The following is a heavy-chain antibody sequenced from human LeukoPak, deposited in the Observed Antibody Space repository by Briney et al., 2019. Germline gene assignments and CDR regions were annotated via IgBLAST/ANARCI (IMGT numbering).Heavy chain of an antibody. J-gene: IGHJ4*02. Sequence: PGESLRLSCAASGFIFKKYWMNWVRQVPGKGLECLANIKEDGSETYYADSVKGRFTISRDNPKNLLFLQINSLRVEDTAVYYCARETPRREETRDGYRWGQGTVVTISS. CDR1: GFIFKKYW. V-gene: IGHV3-7*01. CDR2: IKEDGSET. D-gene: IGHD5-24*01. CDR3: ARETPRREETRDGYR.